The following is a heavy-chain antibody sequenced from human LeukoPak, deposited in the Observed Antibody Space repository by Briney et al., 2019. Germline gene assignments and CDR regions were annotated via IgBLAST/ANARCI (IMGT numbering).Heavy chain of an antibody. CDR2: IKQDGSEK. D-gene: IGHD3-10*01. Sequence: GGSLRLSCAAFGFTFSSYWMSWVRQAPGKGLEWVANIKQDGSEKYYVDPVKGRFTISRDNAKNSLYLQMNSLRVEDTAVYYCARDKAGWFGEFDYWGQGTLVTVSS. CDR3: ARDKAGWFGEFDY. CDR1: GFTFSSYW. V-gene: IGHV3-7*03. J-gene: IGHJ4*02.